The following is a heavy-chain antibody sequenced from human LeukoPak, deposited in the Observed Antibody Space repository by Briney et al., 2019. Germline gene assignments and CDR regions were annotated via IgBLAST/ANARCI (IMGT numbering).Heavy chain of an antibody. D-gene: IGHD3-10*01. V-gene: IGHV7-4-1*02. Sequence: ASVKVSCKASGYTFTSYAMNWVRQAPGQGLEWMGWINTNTGNSTYAQGFAGRFVFSLDTSVSTAYLQISSLKAEDTAVYYCATRGYYYYMDVWGKGTTVTVSS. CDR3: ATRGYYYYMDV. CDR2: INTNTGNS. J-gene: IGHJ6*03. CDR1: GYTFTSYA.